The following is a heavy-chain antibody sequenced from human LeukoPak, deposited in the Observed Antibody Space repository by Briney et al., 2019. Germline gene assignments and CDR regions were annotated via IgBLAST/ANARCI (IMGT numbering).Heavy chain of an antibody. CDR2: ITSSGNTI. V-gene: IGHV3-48*03. CDR1: GFTFSSYE. J-gene: IGHJ6*03. D-gene: IGHD2-8*01. CDR3: AREAGSCPNGICYKGYMDV. Sequence: GGSLRLSCAASGFTFSSYEMNWVRQAPGKGLEWVSYITSSGNTIYYADSVKGRFTISRDNAKNSLYLQMNSLRAEDTAVYYCAREAGSCPNGICYKGYMDVWGKGTTVTVSS.